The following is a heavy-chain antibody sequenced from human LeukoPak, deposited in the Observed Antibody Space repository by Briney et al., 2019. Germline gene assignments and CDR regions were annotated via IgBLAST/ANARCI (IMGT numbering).Heavy chain of an antibody. CDR3: AKSGRETGTISSDFDY. V-gene: IGHV3-30*02. CDR1: GFTFSSYG. J-gene: IGHJ4*02. Sequence: GGSLRLSCAASGFTFSSYGMHWVRQAPGKGLEWVAFIRYDGSNKYYADSVKGRFTISRDNSKNTLYLQMNSLRAEDTAVYYCAKSGRETGTISSDFDYWGQGTLVTVSS. CDR2: IRYDGSNK. D-gene: IGHD1-1*01.